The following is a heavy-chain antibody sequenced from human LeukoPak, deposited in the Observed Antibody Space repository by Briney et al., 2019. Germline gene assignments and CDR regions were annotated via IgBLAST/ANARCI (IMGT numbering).Heavy chain of an antibody. Sequence: GGSLTLSCAASGFTFSSYWMSWVRRAPGKGLEWVATIKQDGSQKEYVESVRGRFTISRDNAKNSLYLQVNRLRAEDTAVYYCARDPTVTNFHDAFDIWGQGTMVTVSS. D-gene: IGHD4-17*01. V-gene: IGHV3-7*05. CDR2: IKQDGSQK. J-gene: IGHJ3*02. CDR1: GFTFSSYW. CDR3: ARDPTVTNFHDAFDI.